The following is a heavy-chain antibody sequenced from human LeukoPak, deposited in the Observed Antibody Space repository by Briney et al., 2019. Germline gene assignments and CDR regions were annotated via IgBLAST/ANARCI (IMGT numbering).Heavy chain of an antibody. CDR3: AKDSYEGVTQNSEFFDY. Sequence: PGGSLRLSCAASRFTFSNSGMHWVRQAPGKGLEWVAFIRYDGRDKYYADSVKGRFTISRDNSKNTLYLQMNSLRAGDTAVYYCAKDSYEGVTQNSEFFDYWGQGTLVTVSS. J-gene: IGHJ4*02. CDR1: RFTFSNSG. V-gene: IGHV3-30*02. CDR2: IRYDGRDK. D-gene: IGHD2-21*02.